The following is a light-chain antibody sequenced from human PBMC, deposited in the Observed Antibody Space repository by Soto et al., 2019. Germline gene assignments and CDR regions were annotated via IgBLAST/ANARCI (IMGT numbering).Light chain of an antibody. Sequence: DRVPLTCQASQDISNYLNWYQQKPGKAPKLLIYDASSRATGIPDRFSGSGSGTDFTLTISRLEPEDFAVYYCQQYDSSPKTFGQGTKVDI. J-gene: IGKJ1*01. CDR1: QDISNY. CDR3: QQYDSSPKT. V-gene: IGKV1-33*01. CDR2: DAS.